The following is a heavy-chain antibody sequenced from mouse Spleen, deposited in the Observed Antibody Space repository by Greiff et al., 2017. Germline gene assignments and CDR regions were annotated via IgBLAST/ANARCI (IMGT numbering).Heavy chain of an antibody. D-gene: IGHD1-1*01. Sequence: VQLQQSGPELVKPGASVKISCKASGYSFTGYYMNWVKQSPEKSLEWIGEINPSTGGTTYNQKFKAKATLTVDKSSSTAYMQLKSLTSEDSAVYYCAREPPYYGSSYAYYFDYWGQGTTLTVSS. J-gene: IGHJ2*01. CDR1: GYSFTGYY. CDR3: AREPPYYGSSYAYYFDY. V-gene: IGHV1-42*01. CDR2: INPSTGGT.